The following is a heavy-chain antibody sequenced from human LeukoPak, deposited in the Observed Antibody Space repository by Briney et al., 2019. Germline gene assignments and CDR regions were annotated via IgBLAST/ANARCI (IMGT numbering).Heavy chain of an antibody. V-gene: IGHV4-34*01. CDR2: ISHGGRT. J-gene: IGHJ4*02. Sequence: PSETLSLTCAVYGGSFSGYYWSWIRQPPGKGLEWIGEISHGGRTNHNSSLKSRVTISVDTSKNQFSLKLSSVIAADTAVYYCASPGDRDGYNYDYWGQGTLVTVSS. CDR3: ASPGDRDGYNYDY. CDR1: GGSFSGYY. D-gene: IGHD5-24*01.